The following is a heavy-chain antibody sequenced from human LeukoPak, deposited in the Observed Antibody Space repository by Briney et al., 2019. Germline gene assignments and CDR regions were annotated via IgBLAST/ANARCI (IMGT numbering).Heavy chain of an antibody. V-gene: IGHV1-2*02. D-gene: IGHD4-11*01. CDR1: GGTFSSYA. CDR2: INPNSGGT. J-gene: IGHJ3*02. CDR3: ARYPDYRDAFDI. Sequence: GASVKVSCKASGGTFSSYAISWVRQAPGQGLEWMGWINPNSGGTNYAQKFQGRVTMTRDTSISTAYMELSRLRSDDTAVYYCARYPDYRDAFDIWGQGTMVTVSS.